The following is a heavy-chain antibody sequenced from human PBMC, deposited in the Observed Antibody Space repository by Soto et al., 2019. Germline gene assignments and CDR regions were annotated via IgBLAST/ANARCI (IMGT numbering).Heavy chain of an antibody. CDR1: GGTFSSYA. D-gene: IGHD5-18*01. J-gene: IGHJ6*02. V-gene: IGHV1-69*13. Sequence: AGNVSCPSSGGTFSSYAISWVRQAPGQGLEWMGGIIPIFGTANYAQKFQGRVTITADESTSTAYMELSSLRSEDTAVYYCARADTARGIGYYFYYALEGWGQGTIVPV. CDR3: ARADTARGIGYYFYYALEG. CDR2: IIPIFGTA.